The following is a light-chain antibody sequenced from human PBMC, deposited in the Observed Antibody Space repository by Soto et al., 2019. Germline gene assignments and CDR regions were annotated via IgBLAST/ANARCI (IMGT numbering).Light chain of an antibody. CDR2: DVS. CDR1: ISDVGGNDY. V-gene: IGLV2-14*03. Sequence: QSVLTQPASVSGSPGQSITISCTGTISDVGGNDYVSWYQQHPGKAPKVIIYDVSYRPSGISNRFSGSKSGNTASLVISGLQAEDEAKYYFVSYTRSTTYVFGTWTKRTFL. J-gene: IGLJ1*01. CDR3: VSYTRSTTYV.